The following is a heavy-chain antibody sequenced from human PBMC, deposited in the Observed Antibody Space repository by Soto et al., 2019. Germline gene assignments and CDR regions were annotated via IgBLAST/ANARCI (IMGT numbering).Heavy chain of an antibody. Sequence: TLSLTCAVSGGSISSSNWWSWVRQPPGKGLEWIGEIYHSGSTNYNPSLKSRVTISVDKSKNQFSLKLSSVTAADTAVYYCARVLYYYDSSGPDFDYWGQGTLVTVSS. CDR1: GGSISSSNW. D-gene: IGHD3-22*01. CDR3: ARVLYYYDSSGPDFDY. CDR2: IYHSGST. J-gene: IGHJ4*02. V-gene: IGHV4-4*02.